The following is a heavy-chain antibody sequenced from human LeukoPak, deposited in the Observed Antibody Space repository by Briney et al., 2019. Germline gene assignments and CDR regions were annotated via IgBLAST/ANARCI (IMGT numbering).Heavy chain of an antibody. CDR3: ARDDGAVADLLDY. D-gene: IGHD6-19*01. CDR1: GYTFTSYY. V-gene: IGHV1-46*01. CDR2: INPSGGST. J-gene: IGHJ4*02. Sequence: GASVKVSCEASGYTFTSYYMHWVRQALGQGLEWMGIINPSGGSTSYAQKFQGRVTMTRDTSTSTVYMELSSLRSEDTAVYYCARDDGAVADLLDYWGQGTLVTVSS.